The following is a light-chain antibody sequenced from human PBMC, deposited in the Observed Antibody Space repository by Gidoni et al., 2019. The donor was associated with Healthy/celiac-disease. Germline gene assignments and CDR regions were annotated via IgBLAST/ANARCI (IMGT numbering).Light chain of an antibody. V-gene: IGKV1-5*01. Sequence: DIQMTPSPSTLSASVGDRVTITCRASQSISSWLAWYQQKPGKAPKLLIYDASSLESGVPSRFSGSGSGTEFTLTISSLQPDDFATYYCQQYNSYSPRRTFXQXTKVEIK. J-gene: IGKJ1*01. CDR1: QSISSW. CDR2: DAS. CDR3: QQYNSYSPRRT.